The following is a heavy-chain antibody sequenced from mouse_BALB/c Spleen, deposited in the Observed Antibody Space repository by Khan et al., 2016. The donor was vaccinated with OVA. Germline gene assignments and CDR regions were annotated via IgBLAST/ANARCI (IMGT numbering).Heavy chain of an antibody. Sequence: QVQLKESGPGLVAPSQSLSITCTVSGFSLTDYGVSWIRQPPGKGLEWLGVIWGGGSKYYNSALKSRLSIRKDNSKSQVFLQMNSLQTDDTAMYYCAKHVNYGYFDVWGAGTTVTVSS. CDR2: IWGGGSK. CDR1: GFSLTDYG. J-gene: IGHJ1*01. V-gene: IGHV2-6-5*01. CDR3: AKHVNYGYFDV.